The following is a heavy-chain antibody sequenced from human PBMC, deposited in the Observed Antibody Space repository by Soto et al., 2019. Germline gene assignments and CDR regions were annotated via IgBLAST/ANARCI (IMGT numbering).Heavy chain of an antibody. V-gene: IGHV1-69*13. D-gene: IGHD2-8*01. CDR3: AGGYCTNGVFYTKAYYYYVSDV. CDR2: IIPIFGTA. CDR1: AGTFSSYA. Sequence: VKVSCKASAGTFSSYAISWVRQAPGQGLEWMGGIIPIFGTANYAQKFQGRVTITADESTSTAYMELSSMRSEDTAVYYCAGGYCTNGVFYTKAYYYYVSDVCAQGSTVTVS. J-gene: IGHJ6*02.